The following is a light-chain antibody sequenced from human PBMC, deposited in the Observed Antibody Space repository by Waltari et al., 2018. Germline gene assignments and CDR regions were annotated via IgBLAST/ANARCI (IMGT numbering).Light chain of an antibody. J-gene: IGLJ2*01. CDR3: NSRDSSDDYQL. CDR1: SLRSHY. CDR2: GKS. V-gene: IGLV3-19*01. Sequence: SSELTQDPAVSVALGQTVRITCQGDSLRSHYASWYQQKPGQAPRLPIYGKSNRRPTGIPDSFPGSRSGNTTSLTIAGAQAEDEADYYWNSRDSSDDYQLFGGGTKVSVL.